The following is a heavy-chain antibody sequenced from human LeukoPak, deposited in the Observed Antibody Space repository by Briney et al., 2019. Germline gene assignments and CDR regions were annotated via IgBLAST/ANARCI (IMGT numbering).Heavy chain of an antibody. CDR3: ARPQSSSGYYWPFDD. CDR1: GFTLTSYA. J-gene: IGHJ4*02. D-gene: IGHD3-22*01. Sequence: PGGSLRLSCAASGFTLTSYAMSWVRQAPGKGLEWVSVISGSGGSTYYADSVKGRFTISRDNSKNTLYLQLNSLRAEDTAVYYCARPQSSSGYYWPFDDWGQGTLVTVSS. V-gene: IGHV3-23*01. CDR2: ISGSGGST.